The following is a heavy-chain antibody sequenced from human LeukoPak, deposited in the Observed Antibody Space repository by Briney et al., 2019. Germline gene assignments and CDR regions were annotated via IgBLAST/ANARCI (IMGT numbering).Heavy chain of an antibody. V-gene: IGHV1-2*02. J-gene: IGHJ4*02. CDR3: ARALAVRGVIITSDY. Sequence: GASVKVSCKASGYTFNGYYMHWVRQAPGQGLEWMGWINPNGGGTNYAQKFQGRVTMTRDTATSTVYMELSSLRSDDTAVYYCARALAVRGVIITSDYWGQGTLVTVSS. CDR2: INPNGGGT. D-gene: IGHD3-10*01. CDR1: GYTFNGYY.